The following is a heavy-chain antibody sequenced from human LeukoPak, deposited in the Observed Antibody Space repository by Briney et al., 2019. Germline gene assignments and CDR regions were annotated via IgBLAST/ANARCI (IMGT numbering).Heavy chain of an antibody. Sequence: GESLKISCKGSGYTFTNYWIAWVRQMPGKGLEWMGIIYAGDSDTRYSPSFQGQVTISADRSISTAYLQWSSLKASDTAMYYCARRVNSGFSFDFWGQGTLVTVSS. CDR3: ARRVNSGFSFDF. J-gene: IGHJ4*02. V-gene: IGHV5-51*01. CDR2: IYAGDSDT. CDR1: GYTFTNYW. D-gene: IGHD3-22*01.